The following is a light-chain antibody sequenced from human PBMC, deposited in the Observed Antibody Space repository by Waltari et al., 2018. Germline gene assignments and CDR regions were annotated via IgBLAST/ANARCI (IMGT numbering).Light chain of an antibody. J-gene: IGKJ3*01. Sequence: EILMTQSPVTLSVSPGESAALSCRASQDIKNNLAWYQHKPGQAPRLLIYGALSRADGIPDRFSGTGSGTDYGLIISSLQSEDFAVYYCQQYDTWPPTFAPGTTVDL. CDR2: GAL. CDR3: QQYDTWPPT. CDR1: QDIKNN. V-gene: IGKV3-15*01.